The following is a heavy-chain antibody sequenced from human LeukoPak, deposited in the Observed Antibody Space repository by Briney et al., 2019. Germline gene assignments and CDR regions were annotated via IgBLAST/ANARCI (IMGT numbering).Heavy chain of an antibody. CDR3: AKDWGQYISRYYFDY. Sequence: GRSLRLSCAASGFTFSSYAMHWVRQAPGKGLEWVAVISYDGSNKYYADSVKGRFTISRDNSKNTLYLQMNSLRAEDTAVYYCAKDWGQYISRYYFDYWGQGTLVTVSS. CDR2: ISYDGSNK. D-gene: IGHD3-16*01. J-gene: IGHJ4*02. V-gene: IGHV3-30-3*01. CDR1: GFTFSSYA.